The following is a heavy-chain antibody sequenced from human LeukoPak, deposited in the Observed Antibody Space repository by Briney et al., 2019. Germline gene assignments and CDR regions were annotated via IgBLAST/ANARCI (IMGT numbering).Heavy chain of an antibody. J-gene: IGHJ4*02. D-gene: IGHD4-17*01. CDR2: ISSGGSTI. CDR1: GFTFSSYE. Sequence: PGGSLRLSCAASGFTFSSYEMNWVRQAPGKGLEGVSYISSGGSTIYYADSVKGRFTISRDNAKNSLYLQMNSLRAEDTAVYYCARGGHYGWGLGYWGQGTLVTVSS. V-gene: IGHV3-48*03. CDR3: ARGGHYGWGLGY.